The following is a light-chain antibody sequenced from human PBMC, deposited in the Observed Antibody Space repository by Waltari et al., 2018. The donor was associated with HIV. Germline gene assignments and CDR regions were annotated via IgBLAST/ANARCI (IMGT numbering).Light chain of an antibody. CDR2: NDN. V-gene: IGLV1-44*01. J-gene: IGLJ3*02. CDR1: RSNIGTNT. CDR3: AAWDDRLDGQGV. Sequence: QSVLTQPPSASGTTGQRVTISCSGTRSNIGTNTVNWYQIIPGTAPKLLIYNDNQRPSGVPDRFSGSRSGTSASLAISGLQSEDEADYYCAAWDDRLDGQGVFGGGTTLTVL.